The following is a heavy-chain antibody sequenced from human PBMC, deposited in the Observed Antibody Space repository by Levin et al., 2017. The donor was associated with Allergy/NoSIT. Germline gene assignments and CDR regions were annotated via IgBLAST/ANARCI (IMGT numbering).Heavy chain of an antibody. Sequence: PGGSLRLSCAASGFTFSSYGMHWVRQAPGKGLEWVAVISYDGSNKYYADSVKGRFTISRDNSKNTLYLQMNSLRAEDTAVYYCAKGDSGYSYGYWGQGTRSPSPQ. V-gene: IGHV3-30*18. J-gene: IGHJ4*02. CDR2: ISYDGSNK. D-gene: IGHD5-18*01. CDR3: AKGDSGYSYGY. CDR1: GFTFSSYG.